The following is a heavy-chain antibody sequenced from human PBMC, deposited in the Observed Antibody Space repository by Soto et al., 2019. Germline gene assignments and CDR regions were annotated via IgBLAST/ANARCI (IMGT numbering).Heavy chain of an antibody. V-gene: IGHV3-7*01. CDR2: IKQDGSEK. J-gene: IGHJ6*02. CDR1: GFTFSSYW. Sequence: GGSLRLSCAASGFTFSSYWMSWVRQAPGKGLEWVANIKQDGSEKNYVDSVKGRFTISRDNAKNSLYLQMNSLRAEDTAVYYCARDRGRWLQWSYYYGMDVWGQGTTVTVSS. CDR3: ARDRGRWLQWSYYYGMDV. D-gene: IGHD3-16*01.